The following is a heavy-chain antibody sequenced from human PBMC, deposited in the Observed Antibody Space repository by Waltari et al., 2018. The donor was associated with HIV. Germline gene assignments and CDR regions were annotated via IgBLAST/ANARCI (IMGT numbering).Heavy chain of an antibody. CDR3: ARGIRYLGP. D-gene: IGHD3-9*01. V-gene: IGHV3-53*05. CDR1: DFFVSSAY. J-gene: IGHJ5*02. CDR2: IYPGGDT. Sequence: AESGGTLIQPGGPLSLSGVADDFFVSSAYMTWVRQAPGKSLEWLAVIYPGGDTYYAESVKGRFTLSRDNSKNTVFLQINNLVFDDTALYFCARGIRYLGPWGRGTRVTVSS.